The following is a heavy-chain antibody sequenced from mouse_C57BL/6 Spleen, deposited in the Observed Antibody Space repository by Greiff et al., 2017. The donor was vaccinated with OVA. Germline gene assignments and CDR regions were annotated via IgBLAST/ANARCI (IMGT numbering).Heavy chain of an antibody. D-gene: IGHD4-1*01. J-gene: IGHJ2*01. CDR3: ARLTGVFDY. CDR2: IDPSDSET. CDR1: GQTLTTYW. Sequence: VQLQQPGAELVRPGSSVKLSDKAWGQTLTTYWLHWVKQRPISGLEWIGNIDPSDSETHYNQKFKDKATLTVDKSSSTAYMQLSSLTSEDSAVYYCARLTGVFDYWGQGTTLTVSS. V-gene: IGHV1-52*01.